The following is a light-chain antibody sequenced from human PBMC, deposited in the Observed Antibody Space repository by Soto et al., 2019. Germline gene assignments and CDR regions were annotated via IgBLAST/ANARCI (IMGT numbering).Light chain of an antibody. Sequence: QSALTQPPSASGSPGQSVTFSCTGTSSDIGNYDHVSWYQQHPGKAPKLMIYDVTKRSSGVPDRFSGSKAGNTASLTVSGLQADDEADYYCSSYAGINSPYDVFGTGTKLTVL. J-gene: IGLJ1*01. V-gene: IGLV2-8*01. CDR1: SSDIGNYDH. CDR2: DVT. CDR3: SSYAGINSPYDV.